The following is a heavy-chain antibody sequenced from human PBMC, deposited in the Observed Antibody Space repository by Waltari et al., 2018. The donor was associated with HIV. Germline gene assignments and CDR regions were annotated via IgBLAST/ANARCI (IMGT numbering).Heavy chain of an antibody. CDR2: TGGAGDDA. CDR1: GFLFGDYA. J-gene: IGHJ3*02. Sequence: EGELVESGGGLVLPGGSLRLSCAGTGFLFGDYAMGWVRQAPGKGLEWVSSTGGAGDDAYYADSVKGRFTISRDHSKKTLHLQMNSLRAEDTAVYYCAKDHFARNSLWDAFDIWGQGTMVTVSS. V-gene: IGHV3-23*04. CDR3: AKDHFARNSLWDAFDI. D-gene: IGHD2-21*01.